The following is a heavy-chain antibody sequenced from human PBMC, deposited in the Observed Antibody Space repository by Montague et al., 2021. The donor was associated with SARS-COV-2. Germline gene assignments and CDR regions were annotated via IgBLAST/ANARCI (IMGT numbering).Heavy chain of an antibody. J-gene: IGHJ4*02. CDR3: VRHPQYDGLNGPPDF. Sequence: SETLSLTCTVSGVSVTDYYWSWIRQPPGKGLEWVGDVLYNKGTNFNPSLKSRVAISADTSKNQFSLRLTSVTAADTAVYYCVRHPQYDGLNGPPDFWDQGTLVTVSS. CDR2: VLYNKGT. V-gene: IGHV4-59*08. CDR1: GVSVTDYY. D-gene: IGHD3-9*01.